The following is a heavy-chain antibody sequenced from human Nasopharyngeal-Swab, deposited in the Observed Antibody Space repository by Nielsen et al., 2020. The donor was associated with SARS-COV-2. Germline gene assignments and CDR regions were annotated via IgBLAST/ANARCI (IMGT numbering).Heavy chain of an antibody. CDR1: GYTFTSYY. Sequence: ASVKVSCKASGYTFTSYYMHWVRQAPGQGLEWMGIINPSGGSTSYAQKFQGRVTITRDTSASTAYMELSSLRSEDTAVYYCARENSSGWYDWYFDLWGRGTLVTVSS. CDR3: ARENSSGWYDWYFDL. V-gene: IGHV1-46*01. D-gene: IGHD6-19*01. J-gene: IGHJ2*01. CDR2: INPSGGST.